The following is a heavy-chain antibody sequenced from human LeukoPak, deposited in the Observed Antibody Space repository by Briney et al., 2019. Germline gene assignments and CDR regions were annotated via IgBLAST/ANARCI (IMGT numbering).Heavy chain of an antibody. D-gene: IGHD6-13*01. CDR3: TTVGISWGFDY. CDR1: GFTFNKAW. CDR2: IKSKTDGGTI. J-gene: IGHJ4*02. Sequence: GGSLRLSCAGSGFTFNKAWMTWVRQAPGKGLEWVGRIKSKTDGGTIDYAAPVKGRFTISRDDSKSTLYLQMNSLKTDDTAVYYSTTVGISWGFDYWGQGTLLTVSS. V-gene: IGHV3-15*01.